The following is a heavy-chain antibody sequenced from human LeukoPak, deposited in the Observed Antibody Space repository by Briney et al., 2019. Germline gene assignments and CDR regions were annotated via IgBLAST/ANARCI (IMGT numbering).Heavy chain of an antibody. CDR3: ARGGYDFWSGSYYYYGMDV. D-gene: IGHD3-3*01. CDR2: IYSGGGT. V-gene: IGHV3-66*01. Sequence: GGSLRLSCEVSGFTVSSKYMSWVRQAPGKGLEWVSIIYSGGGTYYADSVKGRFTISRDNSKNTVYLQMNSLRAEDTAVYYCARGGYDFWSGSYYYYGMDVWGQGTTVTASS. CDR1: GFTVSSKY. J-gene: IGHJ6*02.